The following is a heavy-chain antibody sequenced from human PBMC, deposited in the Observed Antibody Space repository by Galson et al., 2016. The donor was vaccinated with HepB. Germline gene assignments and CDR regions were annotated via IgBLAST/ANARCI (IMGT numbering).Heavy chain of an antibody. CDR2: ISYDGSKT. Sequence: SLRLSCAASGFTFSNYAMHWVRQAPGKGLDWVAVISYDGSKTYYADSVKGRFTISRDNSKNTLYVQMSSLRAEDTAVYYCARPGWAIAVATTPKSNEIDYWGQGTLVTVSS. CDR1: GFTFSNYA. D-gene: IGHD6-19*01. CDR3: ARPGWAIAVATTPKSNEIDY. J-gene: IGHJ4*02. V-gene: IGHV3-30*04.